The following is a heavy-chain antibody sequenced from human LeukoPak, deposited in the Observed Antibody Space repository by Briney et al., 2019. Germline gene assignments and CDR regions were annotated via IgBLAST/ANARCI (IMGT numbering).Heavy chain of an antibody. Sequence: GGSLRLSCAASGFTFSSYAMRWVRQAPGKGLEWVALISNDGSNKYYADPVKGRFTISRDNSKNTLFLQMNSLRPEDTAVYYCARSIVVVVAARLDYWGQGTLVTVSS. V-gene: IGHV3-30-3*01. CDR2: ISNDGSNK. J-gene: IGHJ4*02. D-gene: IGHD2-15*01. CDR3: ARSIVVVVAARLDY. CDR1: GFTFSSYA.